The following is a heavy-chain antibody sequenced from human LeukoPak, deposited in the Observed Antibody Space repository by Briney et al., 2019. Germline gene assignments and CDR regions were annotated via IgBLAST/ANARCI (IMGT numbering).Heavy chain of an antibody. CDR3: ASELSTSTAINYCYYGMDV. J-gene: IGHJ6*02. CDR1: GYTFTSYG. V-gene: IGHV1-18*01. CDR2: ISAYNGNT. Sequence: ASVKVSCKASGYTFTSYGISWVRQAPGQGLEWMGWISAYNGNTNYAQKLQGRVTMTTDTSTSTAYMELRSLRPDDTAVYYCASELSTSTAINYCYYGMDVWGQGTTVTVSS. D-gene: IGHD2-2*01.